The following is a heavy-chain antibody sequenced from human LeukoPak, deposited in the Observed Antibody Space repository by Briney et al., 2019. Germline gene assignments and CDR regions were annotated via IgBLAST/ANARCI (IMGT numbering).Heavy chain of an antibody. CDR1: GYTFTSYY. CDR3: ARGRKSSAAVRGYYFDY. Sequence: ASVKVSCKASGYTFTSYYMHWVRQAPGQGLEWMGIMNPIDGRPTYAQKFQGRVTMTRNTSISTAYMELSSLRSEDTAVYYCARGRKSSAAVRGYYFDYWGQGTLVTVSS. J-gene: IGHJ4*02. CDR2: MNPIDGRP. D-gene: IGHD6-13*01. V-gene: IGHV1-46*01.